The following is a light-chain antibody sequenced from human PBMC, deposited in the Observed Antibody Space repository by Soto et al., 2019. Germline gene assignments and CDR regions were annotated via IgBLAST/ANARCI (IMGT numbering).Light chain of an antibody. CDR3: QQCGSSST. V-gene: IGKV3-15*01. J-gene: IGKJ5*01. Sequence: EIVMTQSPATLSVSPGERATLSCRASQSVSRNLAWYQQKPGQAPRLLIYGASTRATGIPGRFSGSGSGTDFTLTISRLEPEDFAVYYCQQCGSSSTFGQGTRLEIK. CDR1: QSVSRN. CDR2: GAS.